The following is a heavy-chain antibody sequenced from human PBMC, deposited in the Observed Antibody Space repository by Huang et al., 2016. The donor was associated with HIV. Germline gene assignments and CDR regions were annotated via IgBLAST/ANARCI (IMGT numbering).Heavy chain of an antibody. CDR1: GTSMTSCTFY. V-gene: IGHV4-39*02. J-gene: IGHJ6*02. CDR3: AREVRSVDTDRPDGYYYRGLDV. CDR2: VYFLGNT. D-gene: IGHD2-2*03. Sequence: QLRESGPGLVTPSETLSLTCSASGTSMTSCTFYWGWFRQPPGRGLEWVGSVYFLGNTYYDPSRKSRGTISIDTANKQYSMRLTSVTAADTAVYFCAREVRSVDTDRPDGYYYRGLDVWGQGTTVSVSS.